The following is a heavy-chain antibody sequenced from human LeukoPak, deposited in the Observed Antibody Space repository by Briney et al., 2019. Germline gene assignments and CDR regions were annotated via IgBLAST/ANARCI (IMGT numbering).Heavy chain of an antibody. CDR3: ARRAREYSHDAFDI. Sequence: ASVKVSCKASGYTFTDYYMHWVRQAPGQGLEWMGWINPNSRGTDSAQKFQGRFSMTRDTSISTAYMELSRLRSDDTAVYYCARRAREYSHDAFDIWGQGTMVTVST. J-gene: IGHJ3*02. V-gene: IGHV1-2*02. CDR2: INPNSRGT. D-gene: IGHD5-18*01. CDR1: GYTFTDYY.